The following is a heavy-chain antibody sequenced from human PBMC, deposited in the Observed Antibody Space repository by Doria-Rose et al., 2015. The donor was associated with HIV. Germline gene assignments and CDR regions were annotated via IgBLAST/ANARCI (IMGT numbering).Heavy chain of an antibody. CDR3: ARIKSSRWYHKYYFDF. CDR2: IFSDDER. D-gene: IGHD6-13*01. Sequence: QVTLKESGPVLVKPTETLTLTCTVSGVSLSSPGMGVSWIRQPPGKAPEWHANIFSDDERSYQTSLKSRLTISGGTSKSQVVLTMTDMDPVDTATYYCARIKSSRWYHKYYFDFWGQGTLVIVSA. V-gene: IGHV2-26*01. J-gene: IGHJ4*02. CDR1: GVSLSSPGMG.